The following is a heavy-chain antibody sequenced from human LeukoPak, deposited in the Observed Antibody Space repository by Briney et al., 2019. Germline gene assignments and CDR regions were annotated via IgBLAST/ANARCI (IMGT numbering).Heavy chain of an antibody. D-gene: IGHD3-10*01. J-gene: IGHJ6*03. V-gene: IGHV4-59*01. Sequence: SETLSLTCTVSGGFISSYYWSWIRQPPGKGLEWIGYIYYSRYTNYNPSLKSRVTISVDTSKNQFSLKLSSVTAADTAVYYCARTTMVRGTYYMDVWGKGTTVTISS. CDR3: ARTTMVRGTYYMDV. CDR1: GGFISSYY. CDR2: IYYSRYT.